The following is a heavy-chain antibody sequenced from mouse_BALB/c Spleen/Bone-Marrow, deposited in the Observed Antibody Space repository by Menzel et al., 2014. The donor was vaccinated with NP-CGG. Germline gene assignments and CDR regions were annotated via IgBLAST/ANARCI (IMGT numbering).Heavy chain of an antibody. CDR1: GFTFSDYY. Sequence: EVKVVESGGGLVQPGGSLKLSCATSGFTFSDYYMYWVRQTPEKRLEWAAYISNGGGSTYYPDTVKGRFTISRDNAKNTLYLQMSRLKSEDTAMYYCARHNYDETWFAYWGQGTLVTVSA. J-gene: IGHJ3*01. CDR3: ARHNYDETWFAY. V-gene: IGHV5-12*02. CDR2: ISNGGGST. D-gene: IGHD2-4*01.